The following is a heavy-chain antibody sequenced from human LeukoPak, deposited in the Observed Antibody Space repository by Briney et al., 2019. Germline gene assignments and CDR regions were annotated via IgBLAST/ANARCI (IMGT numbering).Heavy chain of an antibody. J-gene: IGHJ4*02. CDR1: GYTFTGYY. CDR3: ARVSSIAASFDY. CDR2: INPSSGGT. D-gene: IGHD6-6*01. Sequence: ASVKVSCKASGYTFTGYYMHWARQAPGQGLEWMGWINPSSGGTNYAQKFQGRVTMTRDTSISTAYMELSRLRSDDTAVYYCARVSSIAASFDYWGQGTLVTVSS. V-gene: IGHV1-2*02.